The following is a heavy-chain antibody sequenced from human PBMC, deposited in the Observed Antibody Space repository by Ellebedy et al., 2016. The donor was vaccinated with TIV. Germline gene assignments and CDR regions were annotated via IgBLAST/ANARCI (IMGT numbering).Heavy chain of an antibody. D-gene: IGHD3-10*01. CDR2: INPSGGST. J-gene: IGHJ4*02. V-gene: IGHV1-46*01. CDR1: GYTFTSYY. Sequence: AASVKVSCKASGYTFTSYYMHWVRQAPGLGLEWIGIINPSGGSTSYAQKFQGRITVTRDTSTSTLYMDLSILRSEDTAVYYCAKSTVRGKYYFDYWGQGTLVTVSS. CDR3: AKSTVRGKYYFDY.